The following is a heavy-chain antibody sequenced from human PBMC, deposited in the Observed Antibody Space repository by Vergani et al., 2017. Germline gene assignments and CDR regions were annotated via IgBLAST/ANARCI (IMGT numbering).Heavy chain of an antibody. V-gene: IGHV1-2*02. CDR2: INPNSGGT. D-gene: IGHD2-2*01. Sequence: QVQLVQSGAEVKKPGASVKVSCKASGYTFTGYYMHWVRQAPGQGLEWMGWINPNSGGTNYAQKFQGRVTMTRDTSISTAYMELSMLRSDDTAVYYCARGTHIVVVPAAIGAFDIWGQGTMVTVSS. CDR1: GYTFTGYY. J-gene: IGHJ3*02. CDR3: ARGTHIVVVPAAIGAFDI.